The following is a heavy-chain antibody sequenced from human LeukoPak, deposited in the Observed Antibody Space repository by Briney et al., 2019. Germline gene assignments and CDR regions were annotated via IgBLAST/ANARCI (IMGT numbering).Heavy chain of an antibody. CDR2: IQEAGSEK. J-gene: IGHJ4*02. CDR3: ARGRKDCSAGNCYSDY. V-gene: IGHV3-7*01. D-gene: IGHD2-15*01. Sequence: GGSLRLSCAASGFTFGNYWMNWVRQAPGKGLQWVANIQEAGSEKYYVYSVKGRFTISRDNAKNSLYLQMNSLRAEDTAVYYCARGRKDCSAGNCYSDYWGRGTLVTVSS. CDR1: GFTFGNYW.